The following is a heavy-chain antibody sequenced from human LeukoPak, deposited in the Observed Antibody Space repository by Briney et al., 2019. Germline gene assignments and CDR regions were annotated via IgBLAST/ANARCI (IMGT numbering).Heavy chain of an antibody. CDR2: IYYSGST. J-gene: IGHJ3*02. D-gene: IGHD6-6*01. CDR3: ATLAGSIAARDYAFDI. V-gene: IGHV4-59*01. Sequence: SETLSLTCTVSGGSISSYYWSWIRQPPGKGLGWIGYIYYSGSTNYNPSLKSRVTISVDTSKNQFSLKLSSVTAADTAVYYCATLAGSIAARDYAFDIWGQGTMVTVSS. CDR1: GGSISSYY.